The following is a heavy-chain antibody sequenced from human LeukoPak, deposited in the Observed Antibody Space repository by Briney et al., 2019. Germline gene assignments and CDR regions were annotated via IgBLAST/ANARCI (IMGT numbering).Heavy chain of an antibody. D-gene: IGHD1-26*01. J-gene: IGHJ6*02. Sequence: PSETLSLTCTVSGGSMSSYYWNWIRQSPGKGLEWIGYIYYSGTTNYNPSLKSRVTISVDTSKNQFSLKLTSVTAADTAVYYCARLLVGATRGHYYYGMDVWGQGTTVTVSS. CDR3: ARLLVGATRGHYYYGMDV. CDR1: GGSMSSYY. CDR2: IYYSGTT. V-gene: IGHV4-59*08.